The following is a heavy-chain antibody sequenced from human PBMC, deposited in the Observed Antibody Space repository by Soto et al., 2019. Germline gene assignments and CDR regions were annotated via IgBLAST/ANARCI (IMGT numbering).Heavy chain of an antibody. V-gene: IGHV5-51*01. CDR2: IYPGDSDT. CDR1: GYSFTSYW. J-gene: IGHJ4*02. Sequence: PGESLKISCKGSGYSFTSYWIGWVRQMPGKGLEWMGIIYPGDSDTRYSPSFQGQVTISADKSISTAYLQWSSLKASDTAMYYWASARGYCSGGSCYQIDYWGQGTLVTVSS. CDR3: ASARGYCSGGSCYQIDY. D-gene: IGHD2-15*01.